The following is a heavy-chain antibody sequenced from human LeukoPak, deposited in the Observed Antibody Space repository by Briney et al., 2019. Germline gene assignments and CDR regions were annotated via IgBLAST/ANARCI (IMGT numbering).Heavy chain of an antibody. CDR2: ISGSGGST. V-gene: IGHV3-23*01. CDR1: GFTFSSYA. D-gene: IGHD3-3*01. CDR3: AKHKAYDFWSGYYDS. J-gene: IGHJ4*02. Sequence: GGSLRLSCAASGFTFSSYAMSWVRQAPGKGLEWVSAISGSGGSTYYADSVKGRFTISRDNSKNTLYLQMNSLRAEDTAVYYCAKHKAYDFWSGYYDSWGQGTLVTVSS.